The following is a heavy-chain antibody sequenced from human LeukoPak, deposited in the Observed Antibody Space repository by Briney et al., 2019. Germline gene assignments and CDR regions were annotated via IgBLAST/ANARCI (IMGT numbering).Heavy chain of an antibody. V-gene: IGHV3-23*01. J-gene: IGHJ3*02. CDR3: AKFLAAGYSSSWLDAFDI. CDR2: ICGSVGST. CDR1: GFSFRSYA. Sequence: PGGSLRLSCAASGFSFRSYAMSWVRQGPGEGLERVSAICGSVGSTYYADSVKGRFTISRDNSKNTLYMQMNSLRAEDTAVYYCAKFLAAGYSSSWLDAFDIWGQGTMVTVSS. D-gene: IGHD6-13*01.